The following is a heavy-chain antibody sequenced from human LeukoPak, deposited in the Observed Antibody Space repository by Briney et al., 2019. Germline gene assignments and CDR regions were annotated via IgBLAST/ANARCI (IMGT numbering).Heavy chain of an antibody. CDR2: IRYDGSNK. CDR1: GFTFSSYG. CDR3: ARHSSRSLYSYRPPITTYYMDV. D-gene: IGHD3-16*01. J-gene: IGHJ6*03. Sequence: GGSLRLSCAASGFTFSSYGMHWVRQAPGKGLEWVAFIRYDGSNKYYADSVKGRFTISRDNSKNTLYLQMNSLRAEDTAVYYCARHSSRSLYSYRPPITTYYMDVWGKGTMVTVSS. V-gene: IGHV3-30*02.